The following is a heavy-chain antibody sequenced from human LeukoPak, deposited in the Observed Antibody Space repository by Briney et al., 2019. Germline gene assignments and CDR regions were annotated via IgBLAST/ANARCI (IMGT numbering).Heavy chain of an antibody. D-gene: IGHD3-22*01. CDR3: AKGRHYYDSSGYYSDFDY. CDR2: ISYDGSNK. CDR1: GFTFSSYG. Sequence: PGGSLRLSCAASGFTFSSYGMHWVRQAPGKGLEWVAVISYDGSNKYYADSVKGRLTISRDNSKNTLYLQMNSLRAEDTAVYYCAKGRHYYDSSGYYSDFDYWGQGTLVTVSS. J-gene: IGHJ4*02. V-gene: IGHV3-30*18.